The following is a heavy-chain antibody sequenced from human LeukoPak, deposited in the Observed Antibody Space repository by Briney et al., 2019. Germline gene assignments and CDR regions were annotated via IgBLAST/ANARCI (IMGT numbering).Heavy chain of an antibody. D-gene: IGHD6-19*01. CDR1: GFTVSNSY. V-gene: IGHV3-53*01. Sequence: PGGSLRLSCAASGFTVSNSYMTWVRQAPGKGLEWVSVIYIGGVTDYADSVKGRFTISRDNSKNTLSLQLNSLRAEDTAVYYCARGYSSPYGLDVWGQGTTVTVSS. J-gene: IGHJ6*02. CDR2: IYIGGVT. CDR3: ARGYSSPYGLDV.